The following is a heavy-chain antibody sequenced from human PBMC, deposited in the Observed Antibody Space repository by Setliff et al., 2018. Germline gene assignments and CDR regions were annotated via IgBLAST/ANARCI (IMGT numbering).Heavy chain of an antibody. V-gene: IGHV1-18*01. CDR3: ARETDPPHYDTSGHLDY. D-gene: IGHD3-22*01. CDR2: ISAYNGKT. J-gene: IGHJ4*02. CDR1: GYTFTSFQ. Sequence: GASVKVSCKASGYTFTSFQINWVRPAPGQGLEWMGWISAYNGKTKYAQKFQGRVTMTTDTSTNTAYMEVRTLKSDDTAVYYCARETDPPHYDTSGHLDYWGQGTLVTVSS.